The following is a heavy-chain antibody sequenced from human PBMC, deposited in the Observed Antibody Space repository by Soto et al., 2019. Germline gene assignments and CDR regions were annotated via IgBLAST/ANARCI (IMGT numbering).Heavy chain of an antibody. CDR2: IYPGDSDT. CDR1: GYSFTSYW. CDR3: ASTYYYDSSGSKYYYYGMDV. D-gene: IGHD3-22*01. V-gene: IGHV5-51*01. Sequence: PGESLKISCKGSGYSFTSYWIGWVRQMPGKGLEWMGIIYPGDSDTRYSPSFQGQVTISADKSISTAYLQWSSLKASDTAMYYCASTYYYDSSGSKYYYYGMDVWGQGTTVTVSS. J-gene: IGHJ6*02.